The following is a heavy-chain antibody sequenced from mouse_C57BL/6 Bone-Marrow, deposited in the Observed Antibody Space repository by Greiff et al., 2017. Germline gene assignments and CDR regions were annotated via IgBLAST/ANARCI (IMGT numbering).Heavy chain of an antibody. D-gene: IGHD1-1*01. CDR1: GFNIKDDY. Sequence: VQLQQPGAELVRPGASVKLSCTASGFNIKDDYMHWVKQRPEQGLEWIGWIDPENGDTEYASKFQGKATITVDTSSNTAYLQLSNLTSEDTAVYYCTEDYYGSGPWYFDVWGTGTTVTVSS. CDR3: TEDYYGSGPWYFDV. J-gene: IGHJ1*03. V-gene: IGHV14-4*01. CDR2: IDPENGDT.